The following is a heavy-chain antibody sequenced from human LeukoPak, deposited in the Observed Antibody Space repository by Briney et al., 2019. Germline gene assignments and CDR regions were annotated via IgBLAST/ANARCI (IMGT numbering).Heavy chain of an antibody. D-gene: IGHD1-20*01. V-gene: IGHV4-30-4*08. J-gene: IGHJ4*02. CDR1: GDSFSSANYY. CDR2: VYYDGST. Sequence: PSETLSLTCTVSGDSFSSANYYWTWVRQPPGKGLEWIGYVYYDGSTYYHPSLQSRLAISVDTSKNQFSLNLTSVTAADAAVYYCVRGLTGYSYFFDYWGQGALVTVSS. CDR3: VRGLTGYSYFFDY.